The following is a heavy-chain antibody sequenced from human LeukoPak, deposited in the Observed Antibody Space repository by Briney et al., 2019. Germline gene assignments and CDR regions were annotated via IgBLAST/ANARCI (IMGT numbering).Heavy chain of an antibody. V-gene: IGHV4-61*02. CDR3: ARVPRGGRDQGPLFDP. J-gene: IGHJ5*02. CDR2: IYTSGST. Sequence: PSETLSLTCTVSGGSISSGSYYWSRIRQPAGKGLEWIGRIYTSGSTNYNPSLKSRVTISVDTSKNQFSLKLSSVTAADTAVYYCARVPRGGRDQGPLFDPWGQGTLVTVSS. CDR1: GGSISSGSYY. D-gene: IGHD2-15*01.